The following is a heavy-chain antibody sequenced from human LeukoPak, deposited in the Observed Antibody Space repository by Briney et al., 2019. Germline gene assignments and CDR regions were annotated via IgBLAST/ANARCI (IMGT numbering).Heavy chain of an antibody. V-gene: IGHV4-31*03. CDR1: GDSISSGGYY. CDR3: ARKRGPNRYDSSGYEFDY. J-gene: IGHJ4*02. Sequence: SQTLSLTCTVSGDSISSGGYYWSWIRQHPGKGLEWIGYIYYSGSTYYNPSLKSRVTISVDTSKNQFSLKLSSVTAADTAVYYCARKRGPNRYDSSGYEFDYWGQGTLVTVSS. D-gene: IGHD3-22*01. CDR2: IYYSGST.